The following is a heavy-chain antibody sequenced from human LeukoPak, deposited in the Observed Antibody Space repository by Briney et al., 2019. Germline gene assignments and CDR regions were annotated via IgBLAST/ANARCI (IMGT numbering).Heavy chain of an antibody. CDR1: GFTFSSYA. CDR2: ISDSGGSR. V-gene: IGHV3-23*01. D-gene: IGHD6-13*01. CDR3: AKGPKKQMVGSRGYYFDF. Sequence: GGSLRLSCGASGFTFSSYAMVWVRQAPGKGLEWVSGISDSGGSRHYADSVKGRFTISRDNSKNTLYLQVNSLRAEDTAVYFCAKGPKKQMVGSRGYYFDFWGQGTLVTVSS. J-gene: IGHJ4*02.